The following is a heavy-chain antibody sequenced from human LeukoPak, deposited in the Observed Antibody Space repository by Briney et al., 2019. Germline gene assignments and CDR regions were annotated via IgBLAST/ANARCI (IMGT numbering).Heavy chain of an antibody. CDR3: ARASGGDRGYDLYYLDY. Sequence: GGSLRLSCGVSGFNFNTYSMNWVRQAPGKGLEWVSTISSSSSYMYYADSVRGRFTISRDNAKSSLYLQMNSLRAEDTAVYYCARASGGDRGYDLYYLDYWGQGSLVTVSS. D-gene: IGHD5-12*01. CDR1: GFNFNTYS. V-gene: IGHV3-21*01. CDR2: ISSSSSYM. J-gene: IGHJ4*02.